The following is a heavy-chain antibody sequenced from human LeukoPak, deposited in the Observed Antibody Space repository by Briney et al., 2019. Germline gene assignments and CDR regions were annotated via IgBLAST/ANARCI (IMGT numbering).Heavy chain of an antibody. V-gene: IGHV3-33*08. Sequence: GGSLRLSCAASGFTFSSYAMHWVRQAPGKGLEWVALIWYDGSNKYYADSVKGRFIISRDNSKNTHYLQMNSLRVEDTAFYFCARAGLGAAADVWGQGTLVTVSS. J-gene: IGHJ4*02. D-gene: IGHD6-25*01. CDR3: ARAGLGAAADV. CDR2: IWYDGSNK. CDR1: GFTFSSYA.